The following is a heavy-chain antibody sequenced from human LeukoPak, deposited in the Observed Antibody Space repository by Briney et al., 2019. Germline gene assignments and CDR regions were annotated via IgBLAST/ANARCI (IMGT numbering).Heavy chain of an antibody. J-gene: IGHJ4*02. D-gene: IGHD6-19*01. V-gene: IGHV1-46*01. CDR1: GYTFTSYY. Sequence: GASVKVSCKASGYTFTSYYMHWVRQAPGQGLEWMGIINPSGGSTSYAQKFQGRVTMTRDTSTSTAYMELSRLRSDDTAVYYCAEGNRISGWPNWGQGTLVTVSS. CDR3: AEGNRISGWPN. CDR2: INPSGGST.